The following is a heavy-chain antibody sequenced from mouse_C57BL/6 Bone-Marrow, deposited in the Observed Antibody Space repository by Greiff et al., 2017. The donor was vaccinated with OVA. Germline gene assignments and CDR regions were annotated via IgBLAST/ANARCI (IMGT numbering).Heavy chain of an antibody. CDR2: IYWDDDK. CDR1: GFSLSTSGMG. V-gene: IGHV8-12*01. D-gene: IGHD6-1*01. J-gene: IGHJ1*03. Sequence: QVTLKVSGPGILQSSQTLSLTCSFSGFSLSTSGMGVSWIRQPSGKGLEWLAHIYWDDDKRYNPSLKSRPTISKDTSRNQVFLRLTSVDTADAATYYCARRRRVQTDCYFDVWGTGTTVTVSS. CDR3: ARRRRVQTDCYFDV.